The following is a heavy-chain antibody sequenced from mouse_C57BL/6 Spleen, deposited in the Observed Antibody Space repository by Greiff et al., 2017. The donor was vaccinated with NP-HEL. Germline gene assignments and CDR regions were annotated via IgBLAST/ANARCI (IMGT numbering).Heavy chain of an antibody. J-gene: IGHJ2*01. V-gene: IGHV1-15*01. Sequence: QVQLQQSGAELVRPGASVTLSCKASGYTFTDYEMHWVKQTPVHGLEWIGALDPETGGTAYNQKFKGKAILTADKSSSTAYMELRSLTSEDSAVYYCTNLTGKGRGYWGQGTTLTVSS. CDR1: GYTFTDYE. CDR2: LDPETGGT. CDR3: TNLTGKGRGY.